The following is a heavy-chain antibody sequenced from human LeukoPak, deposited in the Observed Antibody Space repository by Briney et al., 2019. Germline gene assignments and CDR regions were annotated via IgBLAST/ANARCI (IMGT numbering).Heavy chain of an antibody. Sequence: GRSLRLSCAASGFTFSSYAMAWLRQAPGKGLEWVSGIHGSGGVTYYADSVKGRFTISRDNSKNTLYLQMNSLRVEDTAVYYCAKDPNGDYVGAFDSWGQGTMVTVSS. CDR1: GFTFSSYA. CDR2: IHGSGGVT. J-gene: IGHJ3*02. D-gene: IGHD4-17*01. V-gene: IGHV3-23*01. CDR3: AKDPNGDYVGAFDS.